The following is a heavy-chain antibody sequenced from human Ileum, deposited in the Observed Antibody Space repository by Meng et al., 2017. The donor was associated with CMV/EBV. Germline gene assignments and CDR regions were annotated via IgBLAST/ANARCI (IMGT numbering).Heavy chain of an antibody. J-gene: IGHJ5*02. Sequence: QVQLIQSGAEVKTPGVYVNVSSQASGYTFTDSYIHRVRKAPGKGPECMGCINPKDGDTDYTESFQGRVTLTRDTSITTAYMELHNLKSDDTAIYYCARENWVYDLWGQGTLVTVSS. CDR1: GYTFTDSY. CDR3: ARENWVYDL. CDR2: INPKDGDT. V-gene: IGHV1-2*02. D-gene: IGHD2/OR15-2a*01.